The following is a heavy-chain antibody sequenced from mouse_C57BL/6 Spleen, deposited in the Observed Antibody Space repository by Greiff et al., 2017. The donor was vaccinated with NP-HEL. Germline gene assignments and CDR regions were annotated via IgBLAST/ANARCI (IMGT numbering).Heavy chain of an antibody. CDR1: GFTFSDYG. CDR3: ARRGDYDGGYYAMDY. D-gene: IGHD2-4*01. J-gene: IGHJ4*01. Sequence: EVHLVESGGGLVQPGGSLKLSCAASGFTFSDYGMAWVRQAPRKGPEWVAFISNLAYSIYYADTVTGRFTISRENAKNTLYLEMSSLRSEDTAMYYCARRGDYDGGYYAMDYWGQGTSVTVSS. V-gene: IGHV5-15*01. CDR2: ISNLAYSI.